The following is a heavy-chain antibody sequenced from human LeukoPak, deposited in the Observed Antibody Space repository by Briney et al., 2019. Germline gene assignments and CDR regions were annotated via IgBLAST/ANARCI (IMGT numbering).Heavy chain of an antibody. CDR2: IYYSGST. V-gene: IGHV4-39*01. Sequence: SETLSLTCTVSGGSISSSSYYWGWIRQPPGKGLEWIGSIYYSGSTYYNPSLKSRVTISVDTSKNQCSLKLSSVTAADTAVYYCARHVQDIVVVVAATSRSAFDIWGQGTMVTVSS. CDR3: ARHVQDIVVVVAATSRSAFDI. J-gene: IGHJ3*02. CDR1: GGSISSSSYY. D-gene: IGHD2-15*01.